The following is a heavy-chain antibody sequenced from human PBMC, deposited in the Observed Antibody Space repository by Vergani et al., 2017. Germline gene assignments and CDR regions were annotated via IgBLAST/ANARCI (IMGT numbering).Heavy chain of an antibody. CDR1: GFTFSSYG. Sequence: VQLVESGGGLVKPGGSLRLSCAASGFTFSSYGMHWVRQAPGKGLGWVAVIWYDGSNKYYADSVKGRFTISRDNSTNTLYLQMNSMRAEETAVYYCARHLQSDGYSSGWGGGWGQGTLVTVSS. J-gene: IGHJ4*02. V-gene: IGHV3-33*08. D-gene: IGHD6-19*01. CDR2: IWYDGSNK. CDR3: ARHLQSDGYSSGWGGG.